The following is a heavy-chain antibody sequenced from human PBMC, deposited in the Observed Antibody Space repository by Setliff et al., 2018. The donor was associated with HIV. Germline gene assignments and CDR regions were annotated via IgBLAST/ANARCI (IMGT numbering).Heavy chain of an antibody. J-gene: IGHJ5*02. Sequence: ASVKVSCKASGYTFSAYYIHWVQQAPGKGLEWMGRVDPEDGETMYAGKFQARVTITADTSTDTAYLELSSLRSEDTAVYYCATVSGDYYDSSDRPWGQGTLVTVSS. D-gene: IGHD3-22*01. CDR2: VDPEDGET. CDR1: GYTFSAYY. V-gene: IGHV1-69-2*01. CDR3: ATVSGDYYDSSDRP.